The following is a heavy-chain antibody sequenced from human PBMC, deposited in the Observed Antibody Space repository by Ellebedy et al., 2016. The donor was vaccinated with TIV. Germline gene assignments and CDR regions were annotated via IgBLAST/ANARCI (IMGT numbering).Heavy chain of an antibody. J-gene: IGHJ4*02. CDR1: GGSISSGGYS. V-gene: IGHV4-30-2*01. CDR3: ASGGWGSYRYTSSFDY. D-gene: IGHD3-16*02. CDR2: IYHSGST. Sequence: MPSETLSLTCAVSGGSISSGGYSWSWIRQPPGKGLEWIGYIYHSGSTYYNPSLKSRVTISVDRSKNQFYLKLSSVTAGDTAVYYCASGGWGSYRYTSSFDYWGQGTLVTVSS.